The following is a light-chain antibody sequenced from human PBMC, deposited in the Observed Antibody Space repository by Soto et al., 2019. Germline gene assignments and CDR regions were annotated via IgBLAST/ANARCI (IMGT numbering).Light chain of an antibody. V-gene: IGKV1-39*01. CDR2: DAS. CDR1: HPITRY. Sequence: EIKLKQSPSTLPVSVGDSVTIACRASHPITRYLHCYQQRTGTAPTLLIYDASTLQSGVTSRFSGSGSARDVTLTISSRQPEDFATDYCQQRYSTPRTFGHGTKVDI. J-gene: IGKJ3*01. CDR3: QQRYSTPRT.